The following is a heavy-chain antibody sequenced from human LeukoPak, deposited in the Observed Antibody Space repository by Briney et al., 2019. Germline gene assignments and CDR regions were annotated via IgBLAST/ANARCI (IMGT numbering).Heavy chain of an antibody. V-gene: IGHV3-23*01. Sequence: AGGSLRLSCAASGFNFANHAMSWVRQTPGKGLGWVSAISGGGDITYYADSVTGRFTISRDNSKDTLFLQMHSLRPGDTAVYYCVREDTPATANYWGQGTLVTISS. CDR2: ISGGGDIT. D-gene: IGHD2-21*02. CDR1: GFNFANHA. J-gene: IGHJ4*02. CDR3: VREDTPATANY.